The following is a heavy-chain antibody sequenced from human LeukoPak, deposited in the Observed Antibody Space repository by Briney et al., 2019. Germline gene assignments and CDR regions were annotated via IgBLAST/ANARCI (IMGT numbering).Heavy chain of an antibody. J-gene: IGHJ3*02. Sequence: PGGSLRLSCAASGFTFSDYYMSWIRQAPGKGLEWVSYISSSGSTIYYADSVKGRFTISRDNAKNSLYLQMNSLRAEDTAVYYCARDRTIFGVTRDAFDIWGQGTMVTVSS. CDR2: ISSSGSTI. CDR3: ARDRTIFGVTRDAFDI. CDR1: GFTFSDYY. V-gene: IGHV3-11*04. D-gene: IGHD3-3*01.